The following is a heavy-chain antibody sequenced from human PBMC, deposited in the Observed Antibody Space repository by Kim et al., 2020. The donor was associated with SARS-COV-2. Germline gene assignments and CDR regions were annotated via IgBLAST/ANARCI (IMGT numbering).Heavy chain of an antibody. J-gene: IGHJ4*01. Sequence: SETLSLTCTVSGGSISSYYWSWIRQPPGKGLEWIGYIYYSGSTNYNPSLKSRVTISVDTSKNQFSLKLSSVTAADKAVYYCARTKLGYCSGGSCYNFDY. D-gene: IGHD2-15*01. CDR2: IYYSGST. CDR1: GGSISSYY. V-gene: IGHV4-59*01. CDR3: ARTKLGYCSGGSCYNFDY.